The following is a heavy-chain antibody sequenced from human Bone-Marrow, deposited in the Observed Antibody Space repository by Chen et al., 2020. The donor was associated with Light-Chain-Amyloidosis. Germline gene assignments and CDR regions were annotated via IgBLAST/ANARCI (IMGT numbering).Heavy chain of an antibody. CDR2: ISYDGYNK. D-gene: IGHD4-17*01. CDR3: ARDYGDFDWYFDL. CDR1: GFTFSSYA. V-gene: IGHV3-30-3*01. J-gene: IGHJ2*01. Sequence: QVQLVASGGGVVEAGRFLRLACAASGFTFSSYAMHWVRQAPGKGLEWVAVISYDGYNKYYADSVKGRFTISRDNSRNTLSLQMSSLRAEDTAVYYCARDYGDFDWYFDLWGRGTLVTVSS.